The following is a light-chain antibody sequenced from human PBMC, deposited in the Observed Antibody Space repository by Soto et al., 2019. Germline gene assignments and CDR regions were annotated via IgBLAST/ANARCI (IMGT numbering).Light chain of an antibody. CDR1: QSISNW. V-gene: IGKV1-5*01. J-gene: IGKJ1*01. Sequence: DIQMTQSPSTLSASVGDRVTITCRASQSISNWLAWYQQKPGKAPKLLIYDASSLQSGVPSRLSGSGSGTEFTLTISSLQPDDFATYYCQQYSTYSGTFGQGTKMDIK. CDR3: QQYSTYSGT. CDR2: DAS.